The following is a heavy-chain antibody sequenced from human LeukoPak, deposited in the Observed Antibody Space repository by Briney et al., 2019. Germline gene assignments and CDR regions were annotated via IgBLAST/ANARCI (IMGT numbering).Heavy chain of an antibody. CDR3: ARDIEEGRGDLRLGFDS. Sequence: GGSLRLSCAASGFTFSSYGMHWVRQAPGKGLEWVALIWYDGGNKYYADSVKGRFTISRDNSKNTLYLQMNSLAAEDTAVYYCARDIEEGRGDLRLGFDSWGQGTLVTVSS. J-gene: IGHJ4*02. CDR1: GFTFSSYG. D-gene: IGHD7-27*01. CDR2: IWYDGGNK. V-gene: IGHV3-33*01.